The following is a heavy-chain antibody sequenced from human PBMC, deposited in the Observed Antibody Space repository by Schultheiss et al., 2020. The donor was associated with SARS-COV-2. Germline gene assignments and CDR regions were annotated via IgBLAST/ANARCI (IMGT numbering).Heavy chain of an antibody. CDR1: GFTFNHYW. J-gene: IGHJ6*02. D-gene: IGHD1-1*01. CDR2: INGDGTNT. V-gene: IGHV3-74*01. Sequence: GGSLRLSCAASGFTFNHYWMHWVRQAPGKGLVWVSQINGDGTNTVYADSVKGRVIISRDNVKNTLYLQMNSLRAEDTAVYYCARHRYVPSVKREYFYYYGMDVWGQGTAVTVSS. CDR3: ARHRYVPSVKREYFYYYGMDV.